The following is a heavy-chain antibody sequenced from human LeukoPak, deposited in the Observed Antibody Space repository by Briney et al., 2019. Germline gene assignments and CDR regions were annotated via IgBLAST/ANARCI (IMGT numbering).Heavy chain of an antibody. CDR1: GGSISSYY. CDR3: ARGGGGEWFGTFDY. D-gene: IGHD3-10*01. Sequence: SETLSLTCTVSGGSISSYYWSWIRQSPGKGLEWIGYIHYSGSTNYNPSLKSRSTISVDTSKKQFSLKMSSVTAADTALYYCARGGGGEWFGTFDYWGQGTLVTVSP. J-gene: IGHJ4*02. CDR2: IHYSGST. V-gene: IGHV4-59*01.